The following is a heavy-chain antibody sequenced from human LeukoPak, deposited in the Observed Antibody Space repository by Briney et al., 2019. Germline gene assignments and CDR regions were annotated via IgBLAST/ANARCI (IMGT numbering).Heavy chain of an antibody. D-gene: IGHD2-15*01. CDR1: GGSFSGYY. V-gene: IGHV4-34*01. Sequence: KSSETLSLTCAVYGGSFSGYYWSWIRQPPGKGLEWIGEINHSGSTNYNPSLKSRVTISVDTSKNQFSLKLSSVTAADTAVYYCARAKMVAATIDFDYWGQGTLVTVSS. J-gene: IGHJ4*02. CDR2: INHSGST. CDR3: ARAKMVAATIDFDY.